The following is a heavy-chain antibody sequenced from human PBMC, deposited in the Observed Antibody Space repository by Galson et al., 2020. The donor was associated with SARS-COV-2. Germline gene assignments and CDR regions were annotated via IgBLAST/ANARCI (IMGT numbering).Heavy chain of an antibody. CDR1: EFTLSLDN. CDR3: TKGESTSFDY. Sequence: GGSLRLSCSASEFTLSLDNMRWVRQAPEKGLEWVSSISSSHTIIYYPDSVKGRFTISRDNAKNTLYLQMNGLRAEDTAVYFCTKGESTSFDYWVQGTLVTVS. J-gene: IGHJ4*02. V-gene: IGHV3-21*01. CDR2: ISSSHTII. D-gene: IGHD3-16*01.